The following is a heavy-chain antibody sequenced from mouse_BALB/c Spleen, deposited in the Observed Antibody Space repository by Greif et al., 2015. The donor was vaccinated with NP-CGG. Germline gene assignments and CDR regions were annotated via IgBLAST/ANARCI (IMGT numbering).Heavy chain of an antibody. D-gene: IGHD1-1*01. J-gene: IGHJ2*01. CDR3: ARSNYYGSIFDY. CDR1: GYTFTSYW. V-gene: IGHV1-7*01. CDR2: INPSTGYT. Sequence: QVQLKESGAELAKPGASVKMSCKASGYTFTSYWMHWVKQRPGQGLEWIGYINPSTGYTEYNQKFKDKATLTADKSSSTAYMQLSSLTSEDSAVYYCARSNYYGSIFDYWGQGTTLTVSS.